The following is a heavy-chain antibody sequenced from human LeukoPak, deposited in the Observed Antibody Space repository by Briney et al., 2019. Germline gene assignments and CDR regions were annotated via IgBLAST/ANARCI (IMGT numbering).Heavy chain of an antibody. V-gene: IGHV4-34*01. D-gene: IGHD3-9*01. CDR3: ARGRYFDWLLSYYLDY. CDR1: GGSFSGYY. Sequence: PSETLSLTCAVYGGSFSGYYWSWIRQPPGKGLEWIGEINHSGSTNYNPSLKSRVTISVDTSKNQFSLKLSSVTAADTAVYYCARGRYFDWLLSYYLDYWGQGTLVTVSS. CDR2: INHSGST. J-gene: IGHJ4*02.